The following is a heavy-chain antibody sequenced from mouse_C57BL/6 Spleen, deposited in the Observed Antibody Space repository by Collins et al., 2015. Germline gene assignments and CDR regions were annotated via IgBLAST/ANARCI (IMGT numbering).Heavy chain of an antibody. Sequence: TSYWMQWVKQRPGQGLEWIGEIDPSDTYTNFNQKLRGKATLTVDTSSSTAYMQLSSLTSEDSAVYYCARRTSGLFAYWGQGTLVTVSA. CDR2: IDPSDTYT. CDR3: ARRTSGLFAY. D-gene: IGHD3-2*02. V-gene: IGHV1-50*01. J-gene: IGHJ3*01. CDR1: TSYW.